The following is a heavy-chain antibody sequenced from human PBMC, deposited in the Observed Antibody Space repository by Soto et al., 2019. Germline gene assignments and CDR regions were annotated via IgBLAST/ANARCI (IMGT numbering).Heavy chain of an antibody. Sequence: GGSLRLSCAASGFSLSSYAMTWVRQAPGKGLEWVSGITASGEKLYYADSVKGRFTVSRDNSKNTLYLQMHSLRADDTAVYYCPRDCSSSSCSVWGYWGQGTTVTVSS. V-gene: IGHV3-23*01. J-gene: IGHJ4*02. D-gene: IGHD2-2*01. CDR3: PRDCSSSSCSVWGY. CDR2: ITASGEKL. CDR1: GFSLSSYA.